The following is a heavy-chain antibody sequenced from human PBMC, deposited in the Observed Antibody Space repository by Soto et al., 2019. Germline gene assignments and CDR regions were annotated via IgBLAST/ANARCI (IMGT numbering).Heavy chain of an antibody. J-gene: IGHJ4*01. CDR1: GGSNSSESFY. CDR3: ATKTVAVAGLD. D-gene: IGHD6-13*01. CDR2: ISHGGNT. V-gene: IGHV4-4*02. Sequence: QVQLQESGPGLVKPSGTLSLTCSVSGGSNSSESFYWSWVRQHPGKGLEWIGEISHGGNTNYNPSLKSRATISLDKSNNQFSLSLSFVTAADTALYYCATKTVAVAGLDWGHGTPVTVSS.